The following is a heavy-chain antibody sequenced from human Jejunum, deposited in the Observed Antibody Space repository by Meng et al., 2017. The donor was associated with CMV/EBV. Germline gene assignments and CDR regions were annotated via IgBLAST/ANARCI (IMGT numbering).Heavy chain of an antibody. D-gene: IGHD5-12*01. J-gene: IGHJ4*02. CDR1: VFTFSTDA. CDR3: ARGPDIGAF. V-gene: IGHV3-7*01. Sequence: LSVAASVFTFSTDAMRTVRQPPGKGLEWVANIKEDGSTKLYVDSVKGRFTISRDNSKNSLFLQMNSLRVEDTAVYYCARGPDIGAFWGQGTLVTVSS. CDR2: IKEDGSTK.